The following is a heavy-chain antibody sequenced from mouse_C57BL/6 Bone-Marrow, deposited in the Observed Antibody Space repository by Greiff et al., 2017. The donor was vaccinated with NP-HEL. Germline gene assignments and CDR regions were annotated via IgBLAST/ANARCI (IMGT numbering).Heavy chain of an antibody. CDR2: ISNGGGST. J-gene: IGHJ4*01. CDR1: GFTFSDYY. CDR3: ARHAPYYYGSIYAMDY. V-gene: IGHV5-12*01. Sequence: DVKLVESGGGLVQPGGSLKLSCAASGFTFSDYYMYWVRQTPEKRLEWVAYISNGGGSTYYPDTVKGRFTIARDNAKNTLYLQMSRLKSEDTAMYYCARHAPYYYGSIYAMDYWGQGTSVTVSS. D-gene: IGHD1-1*01.